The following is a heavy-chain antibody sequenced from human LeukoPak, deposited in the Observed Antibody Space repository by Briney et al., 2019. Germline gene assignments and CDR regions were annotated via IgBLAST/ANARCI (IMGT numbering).Heavy chain of an antibody. D-gene: IGHD7-27*01. V-gene: IGHV3-23*01. CDR2: ISGSGGST. J-gene: IGHJ4*02. CDR1: GFTFSTSA. Sequence: GGSLRLSCAASGFTFSTSAMSWVRLAPGKGLEWVSDISGSGGSTYYADSVKGRFTISRDNSKNTLYLQMNSLRAEDTAVYYCANKLTGTLFDYWGQGTLVTVSS. CDR3: ANKLTGTLFDY.